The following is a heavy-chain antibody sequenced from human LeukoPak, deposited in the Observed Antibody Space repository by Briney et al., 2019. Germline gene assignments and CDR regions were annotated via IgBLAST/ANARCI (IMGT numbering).Heavy chain of an antibody. J-gene: IGHJ4*02. CDR1: GGSISSYY. CDR2: IYTSGST. CDR3: ARETYSSGWFWGRDY. V-gene: IGHV4-4*08. Sequence: SETLSLTCTVSGGSISSYYWSWIRQPPGKGLEWIGRIYTSGSTNYNPSLKSRVTISVDTSKNQFSLKLSSVTAADTAVYYCARETYSSGWFWGRDYWGQGTLVTVSS. D-gene: IGHD6-19*01.